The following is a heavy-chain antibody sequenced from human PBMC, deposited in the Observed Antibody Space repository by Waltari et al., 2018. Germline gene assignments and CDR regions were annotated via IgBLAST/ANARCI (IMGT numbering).Heavy chain of an antibody. CDR2: VHRSGRT. D-gene: IGHD2-15*01. CDR1: GDSMTSHDL. J-gene: IGHJ4*02. V-gene: IGHV4-4*02. CDR3: ARDRGRGLYLDS. Sequence: QLQLQESGPGLVKPSGNLSLTCAVSGDSMTSHDLWNWVRQPPGKGLEWIGQVHRSGRTNYNPSFAARVTVSVDTFNKQFSLTVTSATAADTAVYYCARDRGRGLYLDSWGPGMAVTVSP.